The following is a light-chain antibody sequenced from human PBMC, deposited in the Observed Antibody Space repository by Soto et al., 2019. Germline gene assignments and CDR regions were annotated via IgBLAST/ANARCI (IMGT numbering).Light chain of an antibody. V-gene: IGKV3-20*01. CDR2: GAS. CDR3: QYYGSSPVT. J-gene: IGKJ3*01. CDR1: QSFSSSY. Sequence: EIVLTQSPGTLSLSPGERATLSCRASQSFSSSYLAWYQQKPGQAPRLLIYGASSRATGIPVRFSGSGSGKHYTLTITRLEPEDYAVYYCQYYGSSPVTFGPGTKVDIK.